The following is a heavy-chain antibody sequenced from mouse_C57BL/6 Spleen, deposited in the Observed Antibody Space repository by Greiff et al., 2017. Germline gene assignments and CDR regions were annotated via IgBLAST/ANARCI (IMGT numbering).Heavy chain of an antibody. D-gene: IGHD4-1*01. CDR2: IDPSDSYT. CDR1: GYTFTSYW. CDR3: ARGRTGTSYYFDY. V-gene: IGHV1-59*01. J-gene: IGHJ2*01. Sequence: QVQLQQPGAELVRPGTSVKLSCKASGYTFTSYWMHWVKQRPGQGLEWIGVIDPSDSYTNYNQKFKGKATLTVDTSSSTAYMQLSSLTSEDSAVYYCARGRTGTSYYFDYWGQGTTLTVSS.